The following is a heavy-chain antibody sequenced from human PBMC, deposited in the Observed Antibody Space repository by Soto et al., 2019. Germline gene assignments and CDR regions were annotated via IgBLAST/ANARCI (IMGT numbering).Heavy chain of an antibody. CDR2: INHSGST. J-gene: IGHJ4*02. V-gene: IGHV4-34*01. CDR1: GGSFSGYY. CDR3: ARATVTTSSGFDY. D-gene: IGHD4-17*01. Sequence: QVQLQQWGAGLLKPSETLSLTCAVYGGSFSGYYWSWIRQPPGKGLEWIGEINHSGSTNYNPSLKSRVTISVDTSKNQFSLQLSSVTAADTAVYYCARATVTTSSGFDYWGQGTLVTVSS.